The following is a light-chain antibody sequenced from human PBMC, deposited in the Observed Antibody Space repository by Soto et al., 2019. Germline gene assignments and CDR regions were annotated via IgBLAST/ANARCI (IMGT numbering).Light chain of an antibody. Sequence: EIVLTQSPGTLSLSPGDRATLSCRASQSVSTSYLAWYQQKFGQAPRLLIYGASSRATGIPDRFSGSGSGTDFALHNSRLEPEDFVVYSCQQHGGSSWTFGQGTKVEIK. CDR1: QSVSTSY. CDR2: GAS. CDR3: QQHGGSSWT. J-gene: IGKJ1*01. V-gene: IGKV3-20*01.